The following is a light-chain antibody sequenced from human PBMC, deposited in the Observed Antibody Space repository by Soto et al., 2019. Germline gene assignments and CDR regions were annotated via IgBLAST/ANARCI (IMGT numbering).Light chain of an antibody. CDR1: QSVSSSY. CDR3: QQYGNPRIT. CDR2: GAS. V-gene: IGKV3-20*01. J-gene: IGKJ5*01. Sequence: EIVLTPSPGTLSLSPGERATLSCRASQSVSSSYLAWYQQKPGQAPRLLISGASSRAAGIPDRFSGSGSETNFTLTISRLEPEDFALYFCQQYGNPRITFGQGTRLEIK.